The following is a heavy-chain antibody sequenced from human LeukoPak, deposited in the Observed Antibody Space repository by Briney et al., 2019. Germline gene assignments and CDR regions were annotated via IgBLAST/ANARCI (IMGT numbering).Heavy chain of an antibody. V-gene: IGHV3-53*01. CDR2: SYSGGST. D-gene: IGHD5-24*01. CDR3: ARGPDVDGYIHAPFDY. CDR1: GGSISSSSYY. Sequence: ETLSLTCTVSGGSISSSSYYWGWIRQPPGKGLEWVALSYSGGSTYYADSVEGRFTISRDNSKSMLFLQMNSLRADDTAVYYCARGPDVDGYIHAPFDYWGQGALVTVSS. J-gene: IGHJ4*02.